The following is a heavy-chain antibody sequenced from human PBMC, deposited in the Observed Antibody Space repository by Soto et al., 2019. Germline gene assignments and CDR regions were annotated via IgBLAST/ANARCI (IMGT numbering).Heavy chain of an antibody. V-gene: IGHV3-48*02. D-gene: IGHD6-6*01. Sequence: EVQLVESRGGLVQPGGSLRLSCAASGFTFSNYGMNWVRQAPGKGLAWVSYISSSIATIQYADSVKGRFTISRDNAKNSLYLQMNSLRDEDTAVYYCARGGAARPDYWGQGTLVTVSS. CDR2: ISSSIATI. J-gene: IGHJ4*02. CDR1: GFTFSNYG. CDR3: ARGGAARPDY.